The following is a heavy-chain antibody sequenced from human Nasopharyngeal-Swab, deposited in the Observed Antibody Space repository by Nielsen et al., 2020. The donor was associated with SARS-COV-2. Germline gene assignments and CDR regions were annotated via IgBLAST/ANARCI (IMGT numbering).Heavy chain of an antibody. Sequence: SVKVSCKPSGGTFSSYGISWVRQDPGEGLEWMGGIIPVLPITRYAQKFRDRVTITADTSTSTAYMELSSLRSEDTATYYCARGGWLRRDYYYVYYYMDVWGKGTTVTVSS. D-gene: IGHD5-24*01. V-gene: IGHV1-69*10. J-gene: IGHJ6*03. CDR3: ARGGWLRRDYYYVYYYMDV. CDR2: IIPVLPIT. CDR1: GGTFSSYG.